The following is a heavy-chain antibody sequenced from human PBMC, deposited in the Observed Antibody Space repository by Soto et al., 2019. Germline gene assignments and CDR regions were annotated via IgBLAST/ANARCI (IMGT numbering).Heavy chain of an antibody. CDR2: ISGGGIDT. Sequence: GGSLRLSCVASGFTFRSYAINWVRQAPGKGLEWVAGISGGGIDTYYPDSLKGRFTISRDNSKNTVYLQMNSLRAEDTGLFYCAKGKDSYGFTGFDYWGQGTLVTVSS. J-gene: IGHJ4*02. CDR1: GFTFRSYA. CDR3: AKGKDSYGFTGFDY. D-gene: IGHD5-18*01. V-gene: IGHV3-23*01.